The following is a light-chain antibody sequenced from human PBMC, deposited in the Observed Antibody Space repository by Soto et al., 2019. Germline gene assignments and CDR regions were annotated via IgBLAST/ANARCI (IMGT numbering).Light chain of an antibody. V-gene: IGKV3-15*01. Sequence: PYHENQTVSPGERATLSCRAIQRGSSDLAWYRQKPAQAPRLPLYGASTRATGIPARFSGSGSGTEFTLTISSIKQAEFGIRYCNTF. CDR2: GAS. J-gene: IGKJ4*02. CDR3: NT. CDR1: QRGSSD.